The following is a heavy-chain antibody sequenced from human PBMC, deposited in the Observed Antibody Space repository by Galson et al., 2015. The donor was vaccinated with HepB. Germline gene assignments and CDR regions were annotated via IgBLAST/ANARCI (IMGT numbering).Heavy chain of an antibody. CDR3: AKEDYIAAAGAYFDY. D-gene: IGHD6-13*01. Sequence: SLRLSCAASGFTFSSYGMHWVRQAPGKGLEWVAVISYDGSNKYYADSVKGRFTISRDNSKNTLYLQMNSLRAEDTAVYYCAKEDYIAAAGAYFDYWGQGTLVTVSS. V-gene: IGHV3-30*18. CDR1: GFTFSSYG. J-gene: IGHJ4*02. CDR2: ISYDGSNK.